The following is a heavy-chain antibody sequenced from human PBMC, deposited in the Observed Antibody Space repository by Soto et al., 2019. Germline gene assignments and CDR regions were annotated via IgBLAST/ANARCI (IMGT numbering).Heavy chain of an antibody. CDR2: INDSGST. CDR1: GGSFSGYY. V-gene: IGHV4-34*01. D-gene: IGHD2-2*01. J-gene: IGHJ3*02. CDR3: ARGECSSNYCFSRWALDI. Sequence: QVQLQQWGAGLLKPSETLSLSCGVYGGSFSGYYWTWIRQTPGKGLEWIGEINDSGSTNYKPSLKRRVTISADTSKKQFSLNVTSVTAADTAVYYCARGECSSNYCFSRWALDIWGQGTVVTVSS.